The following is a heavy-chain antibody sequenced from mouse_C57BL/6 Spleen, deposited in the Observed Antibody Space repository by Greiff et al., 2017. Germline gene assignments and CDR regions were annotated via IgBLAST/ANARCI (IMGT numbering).Heavy chain of an antibody. Sequence: VQLQESGPELVKPGASVKISCKASGYAFSSSWMNWVKQRPGKGLEWIGRIYPGDGDTNYNGKFKGKATLTADKSSSTAYMQLSSLTSEDSAVYFCASYDYAFDYWGQGTTLTVSS. CDR1: GYAFSSSW. D-gene: IGHD2-4*01. CDR3: ASYDYAFDY. J-gene: IGHJ2*01. CDR2: IYPGDGDT. V-gene: IGHV1-82*01.